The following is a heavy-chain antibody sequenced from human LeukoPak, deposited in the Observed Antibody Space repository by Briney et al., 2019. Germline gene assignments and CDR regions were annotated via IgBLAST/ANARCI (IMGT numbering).Heavy chain of an antibody. J-gene: IGHJ6*02. D-gene: IGHD2/OR15-2a*01. Sequence: GGSLRLSCAASGFTFRDYYMTWIRQAPGKGLEWISYISRSGDTLYYADSVEGRFTISRDNAKNSLYLQMNSLRAEDTAVYYCAREVVIFPDYYYYGMDVWGQGTTVTVSS. CDR3: AREVVIFPDYYYYGMDV. CDR2: ISRSGDTL. CDR1: GFTFRDYY. V-gene: IGHV3-11*01.